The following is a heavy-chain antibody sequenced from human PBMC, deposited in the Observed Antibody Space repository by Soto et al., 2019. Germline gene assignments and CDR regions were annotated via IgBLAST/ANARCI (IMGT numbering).Heavy chain of an antibody. CDR1: GVSIHNSHSF. J-gene: IGHJ5*01. V-gene: IGHV4-39*01. D-gene: IGHD2-15*01. Sequence: PSETLSLTCAVSGVSIHNSHSFWGWIRHPPGKGLEFIGSVYYSGGANYNPSLKSRVTVSIDTSNNQFSLRVNSVTAADTAVYYCGRVVEGATRHTDFDSWGQGIMV. CDR3: GRVVEGATRHTDFDS. CDR2: VYYSGGA.